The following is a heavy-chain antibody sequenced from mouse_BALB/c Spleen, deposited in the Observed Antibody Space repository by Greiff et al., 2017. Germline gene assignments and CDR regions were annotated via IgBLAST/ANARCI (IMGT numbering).Heavy chain of an antibody. CDR2: IWGDGST. V-gene: IGHV2-6-7*01. CDR3: ARAENYYGSSSPFAY. Sequence: VKLMESGPGLVAPSQSLSITCTVSGFSLTGYGVNWVRQPPGKGLEWLGMIWGDGSTDYNSALKSRLSISKDNSKSQVFLKMNSLQTDDTARYYCARAENYYGSSSPFAYWGQGTLVTVSA. J-gene: IGHJ3*01. CDR1: GFSLTGYG. D-gene: IGHD1-1*01.